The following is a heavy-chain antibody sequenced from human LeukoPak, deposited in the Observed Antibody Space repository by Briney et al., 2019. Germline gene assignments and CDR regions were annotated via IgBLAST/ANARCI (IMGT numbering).Heavy chain of an antibody. CDR1: GYTFTSYD. V-gene: IGHV1-46*01. CDR3: ARDLDCSGGSCYTRSYYYYGMDV. D-gene: IGHD2-15*01. J-gene: IGHJ6*04. CDR2: INPSGGST. Sequence: ASVKVSCKASGYTFTSYDMHWVRQAPGQGLEWMGIINPSGGSTSYAQKFQGRVTMTRDTSTSTVYMELSSLRSEDTAVYYCARDLDCSGGSCYTRSYYYYGMDVWGKGTTVTVSS.